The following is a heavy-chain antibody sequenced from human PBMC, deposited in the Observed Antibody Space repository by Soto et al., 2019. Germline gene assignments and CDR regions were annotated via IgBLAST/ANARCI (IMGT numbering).Heavy chain of an antibody. Sequence: LRLSCAASGFTFSSYSMNWVRQAPGKGLEWVSYISSSSSTIYYADSVKGRFTISRDNAKNSLYLQMNSLRDEDTAVYYCARESRDGYPNEYDYWGQGTLVTVSS. V-gene: IGHV3-48*02. CDR1: GFTFSSYS. CDR2: ISSSSSTI. J-gene: IGHJ4*02. CDR3: ARESRDGYPNEYDY. D-gene: IGHD5-12*01.